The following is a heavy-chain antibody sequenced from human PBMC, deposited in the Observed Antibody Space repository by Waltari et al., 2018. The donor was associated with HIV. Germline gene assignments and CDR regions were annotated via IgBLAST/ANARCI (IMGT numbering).Heavy chain of an antibody. CDR2: ISWNSGSI. D-gene: IGHD2-2*02. CDR3: AKDIGCSSTSCYTAGFDY. V-gene: IGHV3-9*01. Sequence: EVQLVESGGGLVQPGRSLRLSCAASGFTFDDYAMHWFRQAPGKGLEWVSGISWNSGSIGYADSVKGRFTISRDNAKNSLYLQMNSLRAEDTALYYCAKDIGCSSTSCYTAGFDYWGQGTLVTVSS. CDR1: GFTFDDYA. J-gene: IGHJ4*02.